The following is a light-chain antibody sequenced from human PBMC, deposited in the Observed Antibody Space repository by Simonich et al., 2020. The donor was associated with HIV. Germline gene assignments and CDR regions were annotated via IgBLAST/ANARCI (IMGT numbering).Light chain of an antibody. CDR3: QQYYSTPLT. Sequence: ELVMTQSPATLSVSPVERATLSCRASQSVIRNLAWYQQKPGQAPRLLIYGASPRATGIPARFSGSGSGTEFTLTISSLQAEDVAVYYCQQYYSTPLTFGQGTKVEIK. CDR1: QSVIRN. V-gene: IGKV3-15*01. J-gene: IGKJ1*01. CDR2: GAS.